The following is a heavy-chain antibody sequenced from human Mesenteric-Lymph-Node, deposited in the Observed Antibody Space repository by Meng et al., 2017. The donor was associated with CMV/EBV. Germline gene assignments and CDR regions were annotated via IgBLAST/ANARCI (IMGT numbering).Heavy chain of an antibody. CDR1: GLELSTSGVG. Sequence: CAFSGLELSTSGVGVGWIRQPTGKALEWLALSYWDDDKRYSPSLKSRLTITKDTSKNQVVLTMTNMDPVDTATYYCAHQAYDYYFDYWGQGTLVTVSS. D-gene: IGHD3-16*01. V-gene: IGHV2-5*02. J-gene: IGHJ4*02. CDR3: AHQAYDYYFDY. CDR2: SYWDDDK.